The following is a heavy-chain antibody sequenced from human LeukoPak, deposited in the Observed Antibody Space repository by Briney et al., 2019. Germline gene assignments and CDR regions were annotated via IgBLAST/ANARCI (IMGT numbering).Heavy chain of an antibody. CDR1: GFTVSSNY. CDR3: ARSHDYELLNWFDP. D-gene: IGHD4-17*01. Sequence: GGSLRLSCAASGFTVSSNYMSWVRQAPGKGLEWVSVIYSGGSTYYADSVKGRFTISRDNSKNTLYLQMNSLRAEDTAVYYCARSHDYELLNWFDPWGQGTLVTVSS. CDR2: IYSGGST. J-gene: IGHJ5*02. V-gene: IGHV3-53*01.